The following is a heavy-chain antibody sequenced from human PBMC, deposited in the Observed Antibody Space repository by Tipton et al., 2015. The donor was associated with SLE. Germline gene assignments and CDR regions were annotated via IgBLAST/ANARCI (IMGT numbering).Heavy chain of an antibody. Sequence: PGLVKPSQTLSLTCAISGDSVSTNSAAWNWIRQSPSRGLEWLGRTYYRSKWFNDYAVSVKSRITINPDTSKNQFSLQLDSVTPEDTAVYYCVRDFGQVFASWGRGTLVTVSS. J-gene: IGHJ4*02. CDR1: GDSVSTNSAA. CDR2: TYYRSKWFN. V-gene: IGHV6-1*01. CDR3: VRDFGQVFAS. D-gene: IGHD3-16*01.